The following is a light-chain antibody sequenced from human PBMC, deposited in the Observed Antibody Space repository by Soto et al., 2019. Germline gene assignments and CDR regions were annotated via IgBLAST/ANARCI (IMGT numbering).Light chain of an antibody. CDR3: ATWDTSLKGVV. V-gene: IGLV1-51*01. Sequence: QSALTQPPSVSAAPGQKVTISCSGSSSTIGTNYVSWYQHLPGTTPKLLINENDRRPSGIPDRFSGSKTGTSATLAITGLQTGDEAEYFCATWDTSLKGVVFGGGTKLTVL. CDR1: SSTIGTNY. CDR2: END. J-gene: IGLJ2*01.